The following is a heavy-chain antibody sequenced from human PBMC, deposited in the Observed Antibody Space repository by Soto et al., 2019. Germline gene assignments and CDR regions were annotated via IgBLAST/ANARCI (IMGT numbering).Heavy chain of an antibody. D-gene: IGHD3-10*01. CDR2: IYYSGST. V-gene: IGHV4-31*03. CDR3: ARGVSRGFGELTYYYGMDV. CDR1: GGSISSGGYY. J-gene: IGHJ6*02. Sequence: SETLSLTCTVSGGSISSGGYYWSWIRQHPGKGLEWIGYIYYSGSTYYNPSLKSRVTISVDTSKNQFSLKLSSVTAADTAVYYCARGVSRGFGELTYYYGMDVWGQGTTVTVSS.